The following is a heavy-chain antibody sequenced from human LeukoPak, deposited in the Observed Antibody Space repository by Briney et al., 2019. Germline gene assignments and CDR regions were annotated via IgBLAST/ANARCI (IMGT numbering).Heavy chain of an antibody. J-gene: IGHJ4*02. CDR1: GFTFSSYS. CDR2: ISSSSSYI. Sequence: GGSLRLSCAASGFTFSSYSMNWVRQAPGKGLEWVSSISSSSSYIYYADSVKGRFTISRDNSKNTLYLQMNSLRAEDTAVYYCAKAGVATGTTGTPYFDYWGQGTLVTVSS. D-gene: IGHD1-1*01. V-gene: IGHV3-21*01. CDR3: AKAGVATGTTGTPYFDY.